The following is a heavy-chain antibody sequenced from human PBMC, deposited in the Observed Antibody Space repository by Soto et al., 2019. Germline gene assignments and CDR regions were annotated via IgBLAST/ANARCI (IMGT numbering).Heavy chain of an antibody. Sequence: SETLSLTCTVSGSSISGYFWSWIRQPPGKGLEWIGYIYYSGSTTYNPSLKSRVTISVDTSKKQFSLRLSSVTAADTAVYHCARDADSGSYYNWFDPWGQGTLVTVSS. CDR3: ARDADSGSYYNWFDP. CDR2: IYYSGST. V-gene: IGHV4-59*01. CDR1: GSSISGYF. J-gene: IGHJ5*02. D-gene: IGHD1-26*01.